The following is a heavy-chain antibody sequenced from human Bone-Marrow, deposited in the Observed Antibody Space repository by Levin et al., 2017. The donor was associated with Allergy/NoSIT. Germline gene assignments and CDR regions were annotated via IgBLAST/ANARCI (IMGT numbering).Heavy chain of an antibody. CDR1: GFTFSNYA. J-gene: IGHJ4*02. CDR2: LSGSGDTT. D-gene: IGHD3-16*01. Sequence: GGSLRLSCAASGFTFSNYAMSWVRQPQGKGLEWVAALSGSGDTTYYADSMKGRFIISRDNSDNTLYLQIRSLRAEDTAVYFCTKEADFVWGSPTPDHWGQGTLVTVSS. V-gene: IGHV3-23*01. CDR3: TKEADFVWGSPTPDH.